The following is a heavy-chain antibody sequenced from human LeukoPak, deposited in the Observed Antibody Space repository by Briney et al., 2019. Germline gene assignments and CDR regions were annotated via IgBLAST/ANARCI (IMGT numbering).Heavy chain of an antibody. V-gene: IGHV4-34*01. Sequence: TSETLSLTCAVYGGSFSGYYWSWIRQPPGKGLEWIGEINHSGSTNYNPSLKSRVTISVDTSKNQFSLKLSSVTAADTAVYYCARDSDSSGWSHWGLGTLVTVSS. CDR1: GGSFSGYY. D-gene: IGHD6-19*01. CDR3: ARDSDSSGWSH. CDR2: INHSGST. J-gene: IGHJ4*02.